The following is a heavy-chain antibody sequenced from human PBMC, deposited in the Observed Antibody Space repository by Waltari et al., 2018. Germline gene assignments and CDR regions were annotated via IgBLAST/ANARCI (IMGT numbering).Heavy chain of an antibody. J-gene: IGHJ4*02. Sequence: QVTLRESGPALVKPTQTLPLTCTFSGFSLITSGMCVTWSRQPPGKALEWLASIDWDDDKYYSTSLKTRLTISKETSKNQVVLTMTNVDPVDTATYYCARTRITMIRGGSDYFDYWGQGTLVTVSS. CDR3: ARTRITMIRGGSDYFDY. D-gene: IGHD3-10*01. CDR2: IDWDDDK. CDR1: GFSLITSGMC. V-gene: IGHV2-70*15.